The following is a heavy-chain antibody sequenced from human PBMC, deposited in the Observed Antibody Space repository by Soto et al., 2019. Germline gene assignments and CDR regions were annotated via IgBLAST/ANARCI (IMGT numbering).Heavy chain of an antibody. V-gene: IGHV3-23*01. CDR2: IRATSDAA. Sequence: GGSLRLSCAASGFPFSTSAMNWVRQAPGKGLEWVSIIRATSDAAYYAESVKGRFTSSRDNSKNTLYLQMNSLRAEDTAVYYCGKYSGSYPVYNGLNLWGQGTTVTVSS. CDR3: GKYSGSYPVYNGLNL. D-gene: IGHD1-26*01. J-gene: IGHJ6*02. CDR1: GFPFSTSA.